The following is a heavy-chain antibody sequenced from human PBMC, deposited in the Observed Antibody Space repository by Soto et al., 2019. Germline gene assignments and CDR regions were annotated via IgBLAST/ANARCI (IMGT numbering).Heavy chain of an antibody. V-gene: IGHV3-11*01. CDR1: GFTFSDYY. CDR3: ARGWFYGPGHIDF. CDR2: ISSGGSTI. Sequence: GGSLRLSCAASGFTFSDYYMSWIRQAPGKGLEWVSYISSGGSTIYYADSVKGRFTISRDNAKNSLYLQMNSLRAEDTAVFYCARGWFYGPGHIDFWGQGTLVTVSS. D-gene: IGHD3-10*01. J-gene: IGHJ4*02.